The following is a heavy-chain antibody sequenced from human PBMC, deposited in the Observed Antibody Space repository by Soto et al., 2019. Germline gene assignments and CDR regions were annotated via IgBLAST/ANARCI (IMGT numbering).Heavy chain of an antibody. V-gene: IGHV4-34*01. CDR3: ARGGGYGMDV. Sequence: PSETLSLTCAVYGGSFSGYYWSWIRQPPGKGLEWIGEINHSGSTNYNPSLKSRVTISVDTSKNQFSLKLSSVTAADTAVYYCARGGGYGMDVWGQGTTVTVSS. CDR1: GGSFSGYY. J-gene: IGHJ6*02. CDR2: INHSGST.